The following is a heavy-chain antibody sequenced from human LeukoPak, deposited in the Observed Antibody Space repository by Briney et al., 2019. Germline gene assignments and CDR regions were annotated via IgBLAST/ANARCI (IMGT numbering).Heavy chain of an antibody. CDR2: IYSGGNT. CDR1: GITVSSNY. V-gene: IGHV3-66*01. J-gene: IGHJ4*02. Sequence: GGSLRLSCAASGITVSSNYMSWVRQAPGKGLEWVSIIYSGGNTYYADSVKGRFTISRDNSKNTLYLQMNSLRAEDTAVYYCVRDIVPYSSNWYYFDYWGQGTLVTVSS. CDR3: VRDIVPYSSNWYYFDY. D-gene: IGHD6-13*01.